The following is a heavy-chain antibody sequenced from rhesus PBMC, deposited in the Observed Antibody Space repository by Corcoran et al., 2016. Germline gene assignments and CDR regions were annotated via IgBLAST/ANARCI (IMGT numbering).Heavy chain of an antibody. CDR1: GGAISSSNW. CDR2: RRVSQQSP. CDR3: ARLGGGQLLTTSVFDY. D-gene: IGHD2-15*01. V-gene: IGHV4-65*01. J-gene: IGHJ4*01. Sequence: QVQLQESGPGLVKPSETLSLTCAVSGGAISSSNWWSWIRPPPGKGLEGIGYRRVSQQSPPSIHPPKSRVTISPNPAQTQLSLKLSSVPAADPAVYYCARLGGGQLLTTSVFDYWGQGVLVTVSS.